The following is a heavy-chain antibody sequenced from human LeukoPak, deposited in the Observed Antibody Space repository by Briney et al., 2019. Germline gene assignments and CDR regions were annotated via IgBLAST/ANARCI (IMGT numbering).Heavy chain of an antibody. Sequence: SETLSLTCTVSGYSISSGYYWGWIRQPPGKGLEWIGSIYHSGSTYYNPSLKSRVTISVDTSKNQFSLKLSSVTAADTAVYYCARDRQGYYYYMDVWGKGTTVTVSS. CDR3: ARDRQGYYYYMDV. J-gene: IGHJ6*03. CDR2: IYHSGST. V-gene: IGHV4-38-2*02. CDR1: GYSISSGYY.